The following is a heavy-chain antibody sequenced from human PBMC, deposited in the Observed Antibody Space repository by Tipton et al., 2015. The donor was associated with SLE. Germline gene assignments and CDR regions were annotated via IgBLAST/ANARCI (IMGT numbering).Heavy chain of an antibody. CDR3: ATTEGVDGDSNWFDP. D-gene: IGHD4-17*01. CDR1: GGSFSSYY. V-gene: IGHV4-34*01. Sequence: TLSLTCAVYGGSFSSYYWSWIRQPPGKGLEWIGEINHSGSTNYNPSLKSRITISVDTPKNQFSLKLSSVTAADTAVYYCATTEGVDGDSNWFDPWGQGTLVTVSS. J-gene: IGHJ5*02. CDR2: INHSGST.